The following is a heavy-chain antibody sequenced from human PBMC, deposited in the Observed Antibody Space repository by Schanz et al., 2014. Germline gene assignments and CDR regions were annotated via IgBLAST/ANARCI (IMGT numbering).Heavy chain of an antibody. CDR1: RFTFNAYD. CDR2: ISRDGTTS. V-gene: IGHV3-11*01. CDR3: ARDVGHYGMDV. Sequence: QVHLVESGGGVVRPGGSLRLSCAASRFTFNAYDMYWIRQAPGKGLEWLSYISRDGTTSYYADSVKGRFTISRDNAKNSLYLEMTSLRGEDTAVYYCARDVGHYGMDVWGQGTTVTVSS. J-gene: IGHJ6*02.